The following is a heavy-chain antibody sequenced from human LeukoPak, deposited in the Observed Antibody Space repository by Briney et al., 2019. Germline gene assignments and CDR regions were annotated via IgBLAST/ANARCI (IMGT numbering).Heavy chain of an antibody. J-gene: IGHJ4*02. CDR1: GASISSGDYY. V-gene: IGHV4-39*07. D-gene: IGHD6-13*01. Sequence: SETLSLTCSVSGASISSGDYYWAWSRQPPGKGLEYLGSIHYSGTTYYTPSLKSRVTISVDTSNNQFSLRLSSVTAADTAVYYCARHGQNFASSFEYWGQGTLVTVSS. CDR3: ARHGQNFASSFEY. CDR2: IHYSGTT.